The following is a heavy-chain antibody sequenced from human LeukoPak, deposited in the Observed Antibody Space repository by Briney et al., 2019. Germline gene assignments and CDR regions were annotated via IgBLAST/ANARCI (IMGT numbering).Heavy chain of an antibody. CDR3: ARGLYWFDP. CDR1: GGSISSSSYY. J-gene: IGHJ5*02. V-gene: IGHV4-30-2*01. CDR2: IYHSGST. Sequence: ASETLSLTCTVSGGSISSSSYYWGWIRQPPGKGLEWIGYIYHSGSTYYNPSLKSRVTISVDRSKNQFSLKLSSVTAADTAVYYCARGLYWFDPWGQGTLVTVSS.